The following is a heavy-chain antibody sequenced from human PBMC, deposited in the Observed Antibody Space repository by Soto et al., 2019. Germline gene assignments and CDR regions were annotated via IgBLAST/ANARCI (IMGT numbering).Heavy chain of an antibody. Sequence: QVQLVQSGAEVKKPGASVKVSCKASGYTFTSYGISWVRQAPGQGLEWMGWISAYNGNTNYAQKLQGRVTMTTDTSTSTADMELRSLRSDDTAVYYCARDRGIYDFWSGRDYWGQGTLVTVSS. J-gene: IGHJ4*02. CDR3: ARDRGIYDFWSGRDY. V-gene: IGHV1-18*04. CDR1: GYTFTSYG. D-gene: IGHD3-3*01. CDR2: ISAYNGNT.